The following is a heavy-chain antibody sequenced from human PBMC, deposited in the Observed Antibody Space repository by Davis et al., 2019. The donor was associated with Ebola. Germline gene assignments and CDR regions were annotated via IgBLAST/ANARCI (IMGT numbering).Heavy chain of an antibody. CDR3: ARQYYYYYGMDV. V-gene: IGHV5-51*01. J-gene: IGHJ6*02. CDR2: IYPGDSDT. Sequence: GGSLRLSCKGSGYSFTSYWIGWVRQMPGKGLEWMGIIYPGDSDTRYSPSFQGQVTISAAKSNSTAYLQWSSLKASDTAMYYCARQYYYYYGMDVWGQGTTVTVSS. CDR1: GYSFTSYW.